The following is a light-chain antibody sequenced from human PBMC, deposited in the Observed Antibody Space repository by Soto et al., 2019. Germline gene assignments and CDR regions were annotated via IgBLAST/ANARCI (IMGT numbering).Light chain of an antibody. CDR2: AAS. CDR1: QPINRW. J-gene: IGKJ4*01. V-gene: IGKV1-12*01. CDR3: KQSKSFPLT. Sequence: DIQITQSPSPLSASVGDRVTITCRASQPINRWLAWYQQKPGKAPKLLIYAASSLHTGVPLRFSGSGSGTDFSLTISSLQPEDFATYYCKQSKSFPLTFGGGTKLDIK.